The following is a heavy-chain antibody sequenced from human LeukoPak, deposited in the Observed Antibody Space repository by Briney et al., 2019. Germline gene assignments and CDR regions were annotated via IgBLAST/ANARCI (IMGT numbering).Heavy chain of an antibody. J-gene: IGHJ4*02. V-gene: IGHV3-23*01. CDR1: GLTFSSYA. CDR2: ISASGGST. D-gene: IGHD1-1*01. Sequence: GGSLRLSCVVSGLTFSSYAMSWVRQAPGKGLDWVSAISASGGSTYYADSVKGRFTISRDNSKDTVYLQLNSLRGEDTAIYYCAPNWNLDYWGQGSLVTVSS. CDR3: APNWNLDY.